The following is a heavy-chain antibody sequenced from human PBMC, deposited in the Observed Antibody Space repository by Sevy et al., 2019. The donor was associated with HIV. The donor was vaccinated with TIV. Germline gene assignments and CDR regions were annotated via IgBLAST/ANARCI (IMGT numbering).Heavy chain of an antibody. CDR3: VRDDRDGYIDY. J-gene: IGHJ4*02. CDR1: GYTFTGYY. Sequence: ASVKVSCKASGYTFTGYYMHWVRQAPGQGLEWMGWINPDSGGPNYALKFQGRVTLTRDTSISTAYMELSRLKSDDTAVYYCVRDDRDGYIDYWGQGTLVTVSS. V-gene: IGHV1-2*02. CDR2: INPDSGGP.